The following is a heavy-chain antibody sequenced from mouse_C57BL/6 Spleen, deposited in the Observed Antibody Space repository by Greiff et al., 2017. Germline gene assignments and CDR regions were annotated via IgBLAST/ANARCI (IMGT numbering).Heavy chain of an antibody. CDR2: ISAGGSYT. D-gene: IGHD1-1*02. V-gene: IGHV5-4*03. Sequence: EVMLVESGGGLVKPGGSLKLSCAASGFAFSSYAMSWVRQTPDKRLEWVATISAGGSYTYYPDNVKGRVTISRDNANNNLYLQLSHLTSEDTAMYYCARYYDEYYALDYWGQGTSVTVSA. CDR1: GFAFSSYA. CDR3: ARYYDEYYALDY. J-gene: IGHJ4*01.